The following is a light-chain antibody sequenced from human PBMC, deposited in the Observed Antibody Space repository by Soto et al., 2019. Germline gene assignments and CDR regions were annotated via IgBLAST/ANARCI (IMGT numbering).Light chain of an antibody. Sequence: QSVLTQPASVSGSPGQSITISCTGTSNDVGGYNYVSWYQQHPGKAPNLMIYDVSNRPSGVSNRFSGSKSANTASLTISGLQTEDVSDYYCSSYTSSSTYVFGTGTKVT. J-gene: IGLJ1*01. CDR3: SSYTSSSTYV. V-gene: IGLV2-14*03. CDR1: SNDVGGYNY. CDR2: DVS.